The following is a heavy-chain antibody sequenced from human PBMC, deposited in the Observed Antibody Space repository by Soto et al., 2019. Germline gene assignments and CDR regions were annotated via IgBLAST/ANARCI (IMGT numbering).Heavy chain of an antibody. V-gene: IGHV4-59*01. CDR2: VSDSGST. D-gene: IGHD3-10*01. J-gene: IGHJ4*02. CDR1: CRSISTYY. Sequence: SETLSLTCTVSCRSISTYYWSWIRQPPGKGLEWIGYVSDSGSTKYNPSLKGRVAMSVDTSKNRFSLMLSSVTAADTAFYYCARAYYGGTSRFDYWGQGTLVTVSS. CDR3: ARAYYGGTSRFDY.